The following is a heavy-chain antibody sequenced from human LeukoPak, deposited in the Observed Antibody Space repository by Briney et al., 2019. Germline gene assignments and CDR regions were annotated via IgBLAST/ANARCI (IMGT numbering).Heavy chain of an antibody. CDR1: GFTFSSYA. Sequence: PGGSLRLSCAASGFTFSSYAMSWVRQAPGKGLEWVSAISGSGGSTYYADSVKGRFTISRDNSKNTLYLQMNSLRAEDTAVYYCAKDLLSVRYCSGGSCYEEVGYWGQGTLVTVSS. D-gene: IGHD2-15*01. CDR2: ISGSGGST. V-gene: IGHV3-23*01. CDR3: AKDLLSVRYCSGGSCYEEVGY. J-gene: IGHJ4*02.